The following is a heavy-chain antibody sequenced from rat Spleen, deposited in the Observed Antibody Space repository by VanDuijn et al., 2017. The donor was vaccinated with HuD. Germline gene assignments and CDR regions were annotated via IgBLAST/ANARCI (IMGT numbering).Heavy chain of an antibody. CDR2: INTGSGGT. V-gene: IGHV1-43*01. D-gene: IGHD4-3*01. CDR3: ALGGRGYNSGYSDWYFDF. CDR1: GYTFTSYY. J-gene: IGHJ1*01. Sequence: QIQLQQSGAELAKPGSSVKISCKASGYTFTSYYISWIKQTTGQGLEYIGYINTGSGGTNYNEKFKGKATLTVDKSSRTAFMHLNSLTPEDTAVYYCALGGRGYNSGYSDWYFDFWGPGTMVTVSS.